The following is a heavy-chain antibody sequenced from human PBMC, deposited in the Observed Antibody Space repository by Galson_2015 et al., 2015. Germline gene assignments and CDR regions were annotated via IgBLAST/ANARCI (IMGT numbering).Heavy chain of an antibody. CDR2: ISTTSTYI. V-gene: IGHV3-11*06. CDR3: ARGDAVTGPFDY. CDR1: GFTFGDHY. Sequence: SLRLSCAASGFTFGDHYMTWIRQAPGKGLAWISYISTTSTYINYVDSVKGRLTISRDNAKNSLYLQMNSLRAEDTAVYYCARGDAVTGPFDYWGQGTLVTVSS. D-gene: IGHD2-21*02. J-gene: IGHJ4*02.